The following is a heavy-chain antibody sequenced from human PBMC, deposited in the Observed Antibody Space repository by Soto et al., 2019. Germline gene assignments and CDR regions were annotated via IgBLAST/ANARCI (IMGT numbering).Heavy chain of an antibody. CDR2: ISYDGSNK. J-gene: IGHJ4*02. CDR3: AKDQLLWFGELWGVFDY. CDR1: GFTFSSYG. V-gene: IGHV3-30*18. D-gene: IGHD3-10*01. Sequence: GGSLRLSCAASGFTFSSYGMHWVRQAPGKGLEWVAVISYDGSNKYYADSVKGRFTISRDNSKNTLYLQMNSLRAEDTAVYYCAKDQLLWFGELWGVFDYWGQGTLVTVSS.